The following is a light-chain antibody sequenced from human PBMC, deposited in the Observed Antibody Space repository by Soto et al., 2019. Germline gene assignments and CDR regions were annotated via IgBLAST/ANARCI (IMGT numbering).Light chain of an antibody. J-gene: IGLJ1*01. V-gene: IGLV2-14*01. CDR2: SVS. Sequence: QSALTQPASVSGSPGQSITISCSGTSSDIGTYDHVAWFQQFPGKTPKLVIYSVSDRPSGVPYRFSGSKSGNTASLTISGLQADDEADYYCISYTVSRSYVFGTGTKVTVL. CDR3: ISYTVSRSYV. CDR1: SSDIGTYDH.